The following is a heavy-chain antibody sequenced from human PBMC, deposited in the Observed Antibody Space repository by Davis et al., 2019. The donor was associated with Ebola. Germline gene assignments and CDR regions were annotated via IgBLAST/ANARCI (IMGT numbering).Heavy chain of an antibody. CDR2: ISGSGGST. V-gene: IGHV3-23*01. D-gene: IGHD4-11*01. CDR3: AKRSDYRSFDY. CDR1: VITFSSYA. Sequence: GESLKISCTDSVITFSSYAMTWVRQAPGKGLEWVSAISGSGGSTYYADSVKGRFTISRDNSKNTPYLQMNSLRGEDTAVYYCAKRSDYRSFDYWGQGTLVTVSS. J-gene: IGHJ4*02.